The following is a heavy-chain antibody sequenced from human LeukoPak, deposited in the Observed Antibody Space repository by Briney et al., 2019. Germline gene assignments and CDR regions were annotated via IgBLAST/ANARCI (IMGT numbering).Heavy chain of an antibody. Sequence: GGSLRLSCAASGFTFSSYSMNWVRQAPGKGLEWVSSISSSSSYIYYADSVKGRFTISRDSAKNSLYLQMNSLRAEDTAVYYCAKGNIVVVPAATRRPPFDYWGQGTLVTVSS. CDR1: GFTFSSYS. V-gene: IGHV3-21*04. J-gene: IGHJ4*02. CDR3: AKGNIVVVPAATRRPPFDY. D-gene: IGHD2-2*01. CDR2: ISSSSSYI.